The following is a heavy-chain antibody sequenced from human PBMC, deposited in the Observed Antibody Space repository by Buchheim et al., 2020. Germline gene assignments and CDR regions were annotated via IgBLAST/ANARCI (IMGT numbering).Heavy chain of an antibody. CDR1: GFTFSSYA. CDR3: AKAYSSARADYYYYYGMDV. V-gene: IGHV3-23*01. J-gene: IGHJ6*02. D-gene: IGHD6-19*01. Sequence: EVQLLESGGGLVQPGGSLRLSCAASGFTFSSYAMRWVRQAPGKGLEWVSAISGSGGSTYYADSVKGRFTISRDNSKNTLYLQMNSLRAEDTAVYYCAKAYSSARADYYYYYGMDVWGQGTT. CDR2: ISGSGGST.